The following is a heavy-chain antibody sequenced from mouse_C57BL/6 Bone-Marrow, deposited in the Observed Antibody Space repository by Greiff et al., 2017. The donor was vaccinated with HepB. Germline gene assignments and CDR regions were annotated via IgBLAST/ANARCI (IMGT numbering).Heavy chain of an antibody. V-gene: IGHV3-6*01. CDR1: GYSITSGYY. CDR2: ISYDGSN. CDR3: ASDWDKGGIDY. D-gene: IGHD4-1*01. J-gene: IGHJ2*01. Sequence: DVQLQESGPGLVKPSQSLSLTCSVPGYSITSGYYWNWIRQFPGNKLEWMGYISYDGSNNYNPSLKNRISITRDTSKNQFFLKLNSVTTEDTATYYCASDWDKGGIDYWGQGTTLTVSS.